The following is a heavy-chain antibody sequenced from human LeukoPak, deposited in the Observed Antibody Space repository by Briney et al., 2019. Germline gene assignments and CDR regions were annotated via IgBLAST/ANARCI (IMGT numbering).Heavy chain of an antibody. CDR3: ARDPRPRYCSGGSCYFNWFDP. CDR1: GFTFSSYA. CDR2: ISYDGSNK. D-gene: IGHD2-15*01. J-gene: IGHJ5*02. Sequence: PGRSLRLSCAASGFTFSSYAMHWVRQAPGKGLEWVAVISYDGSNKYYADSVKGRFTISRDNSKNTLYLQMNCLRAEDTAVYYCARDPRPRYCSGGSCYFNWFDPWGQGTLVTVSS. V-gene: IGHV3-30*04.